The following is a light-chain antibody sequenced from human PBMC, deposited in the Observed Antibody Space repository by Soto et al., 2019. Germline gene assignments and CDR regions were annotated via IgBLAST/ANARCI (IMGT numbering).Light chain of an antibody. V-gene: IGLV3-21*04. Sequence: SYELTQPPSVSVAPGKTARITCGGNNIGIKSVHWYQQKPGQAPVLVIYYDSDRPSGIPERFSGSNSGNTATLTISRVEAGDEADYYCQVWDSSCDHVVFGGGTKLTVL. CDR3: QVWDSSCDHVV. J-gene: IGLJ2*01. CDR1: NIGIKS. CDR2: YDS.